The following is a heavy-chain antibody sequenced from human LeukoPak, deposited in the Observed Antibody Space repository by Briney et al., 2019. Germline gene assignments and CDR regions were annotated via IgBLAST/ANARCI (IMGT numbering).Heavy chain of an antibody. J-gene: IGHJ4*02. CDR1: GGSFSGYY. V-gene: IGHV4-34*01. D-gene: IGHD6-6*01. CDR2: INHSGST. CDR3: ARGGVGRLEYGSSPPQQEFDY. Sequence: SETLSLTCAVYGGSFSGYYWSWIRQPPGKGLEWIGEINHSGSTNYNPSLKSRVTISVDTSKNQFSLKLSSVTAADTAVYYCARGGVGRLEYGSSPPQQEFDYWGQGTLVTVSS.